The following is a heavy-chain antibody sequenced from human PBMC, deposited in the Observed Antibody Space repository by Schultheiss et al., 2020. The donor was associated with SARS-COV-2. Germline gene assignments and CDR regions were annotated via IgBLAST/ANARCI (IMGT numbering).Heavy chain of an antibody. Sequence: SETLSLTCTVSGGSISSYYWSWIRQPAGKGLEWIGYIYYSGSTNYNPSLKSRVTISVDTSKNQFSLKLSSVTAADTAVYYCARGPGRELLTRDAFDIWGQGTMVTVSS. D-gene: IGHD1-7*01. CDR1: GGSISSYY. J-gene: IGHJ3*02. V-gene: IGHV4-59*01. CDR3: ARGPGRELLTRDAFDI. CDR2: IYYSGST.